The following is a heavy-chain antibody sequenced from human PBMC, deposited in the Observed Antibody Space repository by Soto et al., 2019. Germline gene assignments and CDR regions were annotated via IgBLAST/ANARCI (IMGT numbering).Heavy chain of an antibody. Sequence: QVQLVQSGAEVQKPGSSVKVSCKASGGTFSSYAISWVRQAPGQGLEWMGGIIPIFGTANYAQKFQGRVTITADESTSTAYMELSSLRSEDTAVYYCARDQGLYGSGSYYTLDYWGQGTLVTVSS. CDR1: GGTFSSYA. CDR2: IIPIFGTA. V-gene: IGHV1-69*01. CDR3: ARDQGLYGSGSYYTLDY. D-gene: IGHD3-10*01. J-gene: IGHJ4*02.